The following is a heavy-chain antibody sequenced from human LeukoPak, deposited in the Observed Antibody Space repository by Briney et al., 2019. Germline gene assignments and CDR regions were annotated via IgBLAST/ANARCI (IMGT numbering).Heavy chain of an antibody. CDR1: GGSIRSSYYY. D-gene: IGHD3-10*01. J-gene: IGHJ4*02. CDR2: IYDSGST. V-gene: IGHV4-39*07. CDR3: ARDQGVSGYFDY. Sequence: SETLSLTCTVSGGSIRSSYYYWGWIRQPPGKGLEWIGSIYDSGSTYYNPSLKSRVTISVDTSKNQFSLNLSSVTAADTAVYYCARDQGVSGYFDYWGQGTLVTVSS.